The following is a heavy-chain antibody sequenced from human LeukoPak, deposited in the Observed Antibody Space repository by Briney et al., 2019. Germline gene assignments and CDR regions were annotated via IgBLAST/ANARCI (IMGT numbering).Heavy chain of an antibody. CDR1: GFTFSSYS. CDR3: ALGKNFGFHYFDF. CDR2: IRFDGSKI. J-gene: IGHJ4*02. Sequence: GGSLRLSCAASGFTFSSYSMNWVRRAPGKGLEWMTFIRFDGSKIYYADSVKGRFTISRDLSKDTLFLQMSSLRSEDTAVYYCALGKNFGFHYFDFWGQGALVTVSS. V-gene: IGHV3-30*02. D-gene: IGHD3-3*01.